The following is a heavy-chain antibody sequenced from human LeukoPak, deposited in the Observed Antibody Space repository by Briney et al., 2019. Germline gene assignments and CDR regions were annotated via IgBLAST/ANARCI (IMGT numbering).Heavy chain of an antibody. J-gene: IGHJ3*02. CDR3: ARVIGWDEPFDI. D-gene: IGHD1-26*01. CDR2: ISSSSSYI. CDR1: GFTFSSYS. V-gene: IGHV3-21*01. Sequence: PGGSLRLSCAASGFTFSSYSMNWVRQAPGKGLEWVSSISSSSSYIYYADPVKGRFTISRDNAKNSLYLQMNSLRAEDTAVYYCARVIGWDEPFDIWGQGTMVTVSS.